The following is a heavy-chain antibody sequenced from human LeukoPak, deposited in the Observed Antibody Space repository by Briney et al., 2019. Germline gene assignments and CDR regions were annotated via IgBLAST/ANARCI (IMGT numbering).Heavy chain of an antibody. Sequence: ASVKVSSKASVYTLTGYYIHSGRQAPGQRLGWWGWMNPNSGGTNHAQNFQGRVNPTRDTPISTADIELSSLRSHDTAAYSCASEAIVVVPAGRGHYFANWGQGTLVTVSS. CDR1: VYTLTGYY. V-gene: IGHV1-2*02. D-gene: IGHD2-2*01. CDR2: MNPNSGGT. J-gene: IGHJ4*02. CDR3: ASEAIVVVPAGRGHYFAN.